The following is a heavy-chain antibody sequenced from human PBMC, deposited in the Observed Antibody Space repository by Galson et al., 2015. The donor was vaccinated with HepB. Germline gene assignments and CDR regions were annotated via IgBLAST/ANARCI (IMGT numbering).Heavy chain of an antibody. CDR3: AKDQIVHVGEMDV. J-gene: IGHJ6*02. D-gene: IGHD2-15*01. Sequence: SLRLSCAASGFTFSTNGMHWVRQAPGKGLEWVAMISYDGTAVYYSDSVKGRFTISRDSPKNTLYLQMNSLRAEDTAVYYCAKDQIVHVGEMDVWGQGTTVTVSS. CDR2: ISYDGTAV. CDR1: GFTFSTNG. V-gene: IGHV3-30*18.